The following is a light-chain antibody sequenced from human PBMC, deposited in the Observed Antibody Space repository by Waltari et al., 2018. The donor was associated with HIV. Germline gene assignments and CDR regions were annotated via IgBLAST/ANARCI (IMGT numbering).Light chain of an antibody. J-gene: IGKJ2*01. CDR1: QDIANW. CDR3: QQYSSDFYT. Sequence: DIHMTQSPSTLSASVGDRVTITCRASQDIANWLAWYQQKSGKDPKLLIYKTSILEYGVPSRFSGSASGTGFTLTIDSLQPDDFATYYCQQYSSDFYTFGQGTKLEIK. V-gene: IGKV1-5*03. CDR2: KTS.